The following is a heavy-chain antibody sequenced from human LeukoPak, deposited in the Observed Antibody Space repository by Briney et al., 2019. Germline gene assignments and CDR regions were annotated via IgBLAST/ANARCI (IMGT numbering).Heavy chain of an antibody. CDR3: ARIVGANYYYYYYMDV. CDR1: GGTFSSYA. D-gene: IGHD1-26*01. V-gene: IGHV1-69*06. CDR2: IIPIFGTA. Sequence: SVKVSCKASGGTFSSYAISWVRQAPGQGLEWMGGIIPIFGTANYAQKFQGRVTITADKSTSTAYMELRSLRSDDTAVYYCARIVGANYYYYYYMDVWGKGTTVTISS. J-gene: IGHJ6*03.